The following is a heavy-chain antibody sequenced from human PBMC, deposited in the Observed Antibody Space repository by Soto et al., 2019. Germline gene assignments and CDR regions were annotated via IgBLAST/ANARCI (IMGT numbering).Heavy chain of an antibody. CDR2: ISGSGRST. CDR1: GFTLSSYA. J-gene: IGHJ6*02. CDR3: AKLYCSDGVCEYSYYKYGMDV. D-gene: IGHD2-8*01. V-gene: IGHV3-23*01. Sequence: HPGGSLRLSCAASGFTLSSYAMSGVRQAPGKGLEWVSVISGSGRSTYHADSVKGRFTISRDNSKNTLDLQMNSLRAEDTAIYYCAKLYCSDGVCEYSYYKYGMDVWGQGTSVTVSS.